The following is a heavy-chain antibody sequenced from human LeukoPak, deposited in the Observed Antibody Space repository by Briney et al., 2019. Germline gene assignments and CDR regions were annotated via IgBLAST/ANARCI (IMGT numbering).Heavy chain of an antibody. Sequence: SETLSLTCAVYGGSFSSYYWSWIRQPPGKGLEWIGEINHSGSTNYNPSLKSRVTISVDTSKNQFSLKLSSVTAADTAVYYCARGPLRFLEWLSRLVGAFDIWGQGTMVTVSS. CDR2: INHSGST. CDR1: GGSFSSYY. J-gene: IGHJ3*02. CDR3: ARGPLRFLEWLSRLVGAFDI. D-gene: IGHD3-3*01. V-gene: IGHV4-34*01.